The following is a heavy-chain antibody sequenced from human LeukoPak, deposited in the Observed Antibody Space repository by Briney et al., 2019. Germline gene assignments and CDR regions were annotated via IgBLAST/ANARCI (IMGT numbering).Heavy chain of an antibody. Sequence: PGGSLRLSCEASGFIFTTYWMSWVRQAPGKGLEWVANIIQDGSEKYYVDSVKGRFTISRDNAKNSLYLQMNSLRAEDTAVYYCARPKGVRGFPLDYWGQGTLVTVSS. D-gene: IGHD3-10*01. J-gene: IGHJ4*02. CDR2: IIQDGSEK. CDR1: GFIFTTYW. V-gene: IGHV3-7*01. CDR3: ARPKGVRGFPLDY.